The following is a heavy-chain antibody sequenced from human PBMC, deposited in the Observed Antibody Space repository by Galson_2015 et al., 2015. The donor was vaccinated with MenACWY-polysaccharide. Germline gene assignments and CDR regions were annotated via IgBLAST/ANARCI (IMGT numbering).Heavy chain of an antibody. D-gene: IGHD2-8*01. J-gene: IGHJ4*02. CDR1: GFTFRDYY. Sequence: SLRLSWAASGFTFRDYYMSWIRQAPGKGLEWVSYISSSGSTISYADSVKGRFTISRDNAQNSLYLQVNSLRAEDTAVYYCVRRLTSRCFDYWGQGTLITVSS. CDR2: ISSSGSTI. CDR3: VRRLTSRCFDY. V-gene: IGHV3-11*01.